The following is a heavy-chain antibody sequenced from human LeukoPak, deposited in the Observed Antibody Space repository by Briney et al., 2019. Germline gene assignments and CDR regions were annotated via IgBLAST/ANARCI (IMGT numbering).Heavy chain of an antibody. CDR1: GFTFSSYW. CDR2: IKQDGSEK. CDR3: ARESVVVVAAKAYNWFDP. D-gene: IGHD2-15*01. V-gene: IGHV3-7*01. Sequence: GGSLTLSCAASGFTFSSYWMSWVRQAPGKGLEWVANIKQDGSEKYYVDSVKGRFTISRDNAKNSLYLQMNSLRAEDTAVYYCARESVVVVAAKAYNWFDPWGQGTLVTVSS. J-gene: IGHJ5*02.